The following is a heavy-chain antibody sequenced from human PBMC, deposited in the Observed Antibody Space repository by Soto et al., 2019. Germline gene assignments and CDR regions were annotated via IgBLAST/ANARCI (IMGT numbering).Heavy chain of an antibody. Sequence: SETLSLTCTVSGGSISSYYWSWIRQPPGKGLEWIGYIYYSGSTNYNPSLKSRVTISVDTSKNQFSLKLSSVTAADTAVYYCAGHPQANWGGRRAFDICGQGTMVTVSS. CDR2: IYYSGST. CDR1: GGSISSYY. V-gene: IGHV4-59*08. D-gene: IGHD7-27*01. J-gene: IGHJ3*02. CDR3: AGHPQANWGGRRAFDI.